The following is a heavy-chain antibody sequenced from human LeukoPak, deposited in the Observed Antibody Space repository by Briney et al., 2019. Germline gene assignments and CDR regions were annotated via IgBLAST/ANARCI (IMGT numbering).Heavy chain of an antibody. CDR1: GGTFSSYA. D-gene: IGHD4-17*01. V-gene: IGHV1-69*05. J-gene: IGHJ4*02. CDR2: IIPIFGTA. Sequence: GASVKVSCKASGGTFSSYAISWVRQAPGQGLEWMGGIIPIFGTANYAQKFQGRVTITTDESTSTAYMELRSLRSDDTAVYYCARVGDYGDYDNYWGQGTLVTVSS. CDR3: ARVGDYGDYDNY.